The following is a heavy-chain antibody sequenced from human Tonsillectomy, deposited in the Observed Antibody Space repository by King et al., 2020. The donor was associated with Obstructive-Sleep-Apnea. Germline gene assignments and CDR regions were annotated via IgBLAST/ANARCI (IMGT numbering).Heavy chain of an antibody. CDR1: GGSISSGGYS. D-gene: IGHD4-17*01. CDR2: LYFSGST. CDR3: ARTTRYIDGDYSFDY. V-gene: IGHV4-30-4*07. J-gene: IGHJ4*02. Sequence: VQLKESGTGLVKPSQTLSLTCAVSGGSISSGGYSWSWIRQPPGKGLEWIGYLYFSGSTYYKPSLKSRVTISVDTSKNQFSLKLSSVTAADTAVYYCARTTRYIDGDYSFDYWGQGTLVTVSS.